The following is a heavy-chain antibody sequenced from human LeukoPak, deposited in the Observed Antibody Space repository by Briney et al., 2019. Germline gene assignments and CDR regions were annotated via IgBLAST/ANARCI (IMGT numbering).Heavy chain of an antibody. Sequence: SQTLSPTCTVSGGSISSGGYYWSWIRQHPGKGLEWIGYIYYSGSTYYNPSLKSRVTISVDTSKNQFSLKLSSVTAADTAVYYCAREPPEMATLDYWGQGTLVTVSS. CDR1: GGSISSGGYY. CDR3: AREPPEMATLDY. J-gene: IGHJ4*02. D-gene: IGHD5-24*01. V-gene: IGHV4-31*03. CDR2: IYYSGST.